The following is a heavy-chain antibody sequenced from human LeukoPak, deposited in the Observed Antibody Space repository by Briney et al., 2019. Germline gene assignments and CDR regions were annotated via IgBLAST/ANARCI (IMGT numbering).Heavy chain of an antibody. CDR2: ISYDEKNK. Sequence: PGGSLRLSCAASGFTFSNYKMNWVRQAPGKGLEWLAIISYDEKNKYYADSVKGRFTISRDISKNTLYLQMNILRPEDTAVYHCARDGSFYFDYWGQGTLVTVSS. CDR3: ARDGSFYFDY. V-gene: IGHV3-30*04. CDR1: GFTFSNYK. J-gene: IGHJ4*02. D-gene: IGHD3-16*02.